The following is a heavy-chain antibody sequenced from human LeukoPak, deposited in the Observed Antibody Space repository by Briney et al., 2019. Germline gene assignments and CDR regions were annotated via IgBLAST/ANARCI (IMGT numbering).Heavy chain of an antibody. CDR2: IGYDGSNK. CDR3: AKYGGMDSSGYSAYYFDY. V-gene: IGHV3-30*02. Sequence: GGSLRLSCAASGFAFSGYGMHWVRQAPGKGLEWITYIGYDGSNKFYGDSVRGRFTISRDNSKNTLYVQMNSLRAEDTAVYYCAKYGGMDSSGYSAYYFDYWGQGTLVTVSS. J-gene: IGHJ4*02. CDR1: GFAFSGYG. D-gene: IGHD3-22*01.